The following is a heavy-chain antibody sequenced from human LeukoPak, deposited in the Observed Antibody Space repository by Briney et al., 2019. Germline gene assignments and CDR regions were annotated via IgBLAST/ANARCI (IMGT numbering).Heavy chain of an antibody. Sequence: GGSLRLSCAASGFTFSSYAMSWVRQAPGEGLGWVSAISGSGGSTYYADSVKGRVTISRDNSKNTLYLQMNSLRAEDTAVYYCAKDRCGGAPNYMDVWGKGTTVTVSS. CDR2: ISGSGGST. J-gene: IGHJ6*03. CDR1: GFTFSSYA. V-gene: IGHV3-23*01. CDR3: AKDRCGGAPNYMDV. D-gene: IGHD2-21*01.